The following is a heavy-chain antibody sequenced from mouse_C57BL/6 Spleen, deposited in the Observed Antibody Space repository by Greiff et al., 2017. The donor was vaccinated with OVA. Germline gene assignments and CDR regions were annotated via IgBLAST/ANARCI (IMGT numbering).Heavy chain of an antibody. CDR3: ALNWDGRFAY. Sequence: EVQLVESEGGLVQPGSSMKLSCTASGFTFSDYYMAWVRQVPEKGLEWVANINYDGSSTYYLDSLKSRFIISRDNAKNILYLQMSSLKSEDTATYYCALNWDGRFAYWGQGTLVTVSA. CDR1: GFTFSDYY. CDR2: INYDGSST. V-gene: IGHV5-16*01. D-gene: IGHD4-1*01. J-gene: IGHJ3*01.